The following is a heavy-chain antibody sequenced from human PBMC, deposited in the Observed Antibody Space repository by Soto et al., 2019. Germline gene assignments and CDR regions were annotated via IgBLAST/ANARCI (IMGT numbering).Heavy chain of an antibody. Sequence: EVPLMESGGGLVQPGGSLRLSCAASTFIFSNAYINWVRQAPGKGPEWVGRVRSKADGGTTDYAVPVIGRFTILRDNSTHTLYRLMDCLNTEDTAVYYCATTYTVSYSFYFNSWGQGTLVTVSS. CDR2: VRSKADGGTT. CDR3: ATTYTVSYSFYFNS. J-gene: IGHJ4*02. D-gene: IGHD1-26*01. V-gene: IGHV3-15*07. CDR1: TFIFSNAY.